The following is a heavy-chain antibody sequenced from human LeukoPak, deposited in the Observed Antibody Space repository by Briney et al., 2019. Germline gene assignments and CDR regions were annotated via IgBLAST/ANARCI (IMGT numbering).Heavy chain of an antibody. V-gene: IGHV4-4*07. J-gene: IGHJ3*02. Sequence: SETLSLTCTVSGGSINNYYWSWIRQLAGKGLEWIGRIYTRGSTNYNPSLKSRVTMSVDTSKNQFSLKLSSVTAADTAVYYCARGRYCSADICSGGDAFDIWGQGTMVSVSS. CDR2: IYTRGST. D-gene: IGHD2-15*01. CDR3: ARGRYCSADICSGGDAFDI. CDR1: GGSINNYY.